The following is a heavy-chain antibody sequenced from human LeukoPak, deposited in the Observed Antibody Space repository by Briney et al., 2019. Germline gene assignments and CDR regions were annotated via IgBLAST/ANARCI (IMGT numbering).Heavy chain of an antibody. CDR2: ISNSGSII. CDR1: RFTFSNYY. Sequence: GGSLRLSCAASRFTFSNYYMSWIRQAPGKGLEWVSYISNSGSIIYYADSVKGRFTISRDNAKNSLYLQMNSLRAEDTAVFYCARDSGYNAFDIWGQGTMVTVSS. D-gene: IGHD5-12*01. V-gene: IGHV3-11*04. J-gene: IGHJ3*02. CDR3: ARDSGYNAFDI.